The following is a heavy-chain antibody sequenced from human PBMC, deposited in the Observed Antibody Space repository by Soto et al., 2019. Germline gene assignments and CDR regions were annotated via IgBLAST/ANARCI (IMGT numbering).Heavy chain of an antibody. V-gene: IGHV4-30-2*01. J-gene: IGHJ5*02. Sequence: SETLSLTCAVSGGSISSGGYSWSWIRQPPGKGLEWIGYIYHSGSTYYNPSLKSRVTISVDRSKNQFSLKLSSVTAADTAVYYCARGDYYGSGSYYNWFDPWGQGTLVTVSS. CDR3: ARGDYYGSGSYYNWFDP. CDR1: GGSISSGGYS. CDR2: IYHSGST. D-gene: IGHD3-10*01.